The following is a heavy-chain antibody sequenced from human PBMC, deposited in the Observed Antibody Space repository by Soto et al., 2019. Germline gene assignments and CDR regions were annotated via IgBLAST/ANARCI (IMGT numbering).Heavy chain of an antibody. V-gene: IGHV3-15*01. D-gene: IGHD3-22*01. CDR3: TTAENYYDSSSFDY. J-gene: IGHJ4*02. Sequence: GGSLRLSCVASGFTSNNAWMNWVRQAPGKGLEWVGRIKSKTDGGTTDYAALVKGRFTISRDDSKTTLYLQMNGLKTEDTAVYYCTTAENYYDSSSFDYWGQGTLVTVSS. CDR1: GFTSNNAW. CDR2: IKSKTDGGTT.